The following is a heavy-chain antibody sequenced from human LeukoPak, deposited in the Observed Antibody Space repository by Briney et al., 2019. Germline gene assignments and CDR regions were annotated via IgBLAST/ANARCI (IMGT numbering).Heavy chain of an antibody. CDR3: AKDPGYQLPPEGYFDY. Sequence: PGGSLRLSCAASGFTFNSYGMNWVRQAPGKGLVWVSAIGGSGITTYYADPVKGRFTISRDNSKNTLYLQMNSLRAEDTAVYYCAKDPGYQLPPEGYFDYWGQGTLVTVSS. CDR1: GFTFNSYG. D-gene: IGHD2-2*01. CDR2: IGGSGITT. J-gene: IGHJ4*02. V-gene: IGHV3-23*01.